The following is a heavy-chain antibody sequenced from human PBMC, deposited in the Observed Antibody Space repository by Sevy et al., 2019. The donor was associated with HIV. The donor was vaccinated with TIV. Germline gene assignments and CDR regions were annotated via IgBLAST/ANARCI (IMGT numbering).Heavy chain of an antibody. CDR2: ISSSGSTI. J-gene: IGHJ6*02. Sequence: GGSLTLSCAASGFTFSSFEMTWVRQAPGKGLEWVSYISSSGSTIYYTNSVKGRFTISRDNAKNSLYLQMNSLRAEDTAVYYCAKRGGHYDLGMDVWGQGTTVTVSS. D-gene: IGHD3-3*01. CDR1: GFTFSSFE. CDR3: AKRGGHYDLGMDV. V-gene: IGHV3-48*03.